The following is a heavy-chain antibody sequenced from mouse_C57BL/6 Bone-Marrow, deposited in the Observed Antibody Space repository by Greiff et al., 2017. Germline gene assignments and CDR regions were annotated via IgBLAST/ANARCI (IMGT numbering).Heavy chain of an antibody. CDR2: ILPGSGST. J-gene: IGHJ2*01. CDR1: GYTFTGYW. D-gene: IGHD2-1*01. Sequence: VKLVESGAELMKPGASVKLSCKATGYTFTGYWIEWVKQRPGHGLEWIGEILPGSGSTNYTEKFKGKATFTADTSSNTAYMQLSSLTTEDSAIYYCAEGNPYYFAYWGQGTTLTVSS. V-gene: IGHV1-9*01. CDR3: AEGNPYYFAY.